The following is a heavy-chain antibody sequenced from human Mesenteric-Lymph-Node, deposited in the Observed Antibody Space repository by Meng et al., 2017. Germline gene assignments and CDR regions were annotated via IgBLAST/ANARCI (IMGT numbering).Heavy chain of an antibody. CDR3: ARLMPHYYDSSGYDY. CDR2: IVHPGST. CDR1: GGSINDYY. D-gene: IGHD3-22*01. V-gene: IGHV4-59*08. J-gene: IGHJ4*02. Sequence: SETLSLTCTVSGGSINDYYWSWIRQPPGKGLEFIGYIVHPGSTRYNPSLESRATISLDTSNNRFSLTLTSLTAADTAVYYCARLMPHYYDSSGYDYWGQGTLVTVSS.